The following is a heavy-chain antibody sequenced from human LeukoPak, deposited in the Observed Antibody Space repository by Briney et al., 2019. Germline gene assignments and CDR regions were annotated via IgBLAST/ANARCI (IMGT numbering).Heavy chain of an antibody. Sequence: SETLSLTCTVSGGSISSYYWSWIRQPPGKGLEWIGYIYYSGSTNYNPSLKSRVTISVDTSKNQFSLKLSSVTAADTAVYYCARDLVRSGSYYDYYYYMDVWGKGTTVTVSS. D-gene: IGHD1-26*01. CDR3: ARDLVRSGSYYDYYYYMDV. CDR2: IYYSGST. J-gene: IGHJ6*03. V-gene: IGHV4-59*01. CDR1: GGSISSYY.